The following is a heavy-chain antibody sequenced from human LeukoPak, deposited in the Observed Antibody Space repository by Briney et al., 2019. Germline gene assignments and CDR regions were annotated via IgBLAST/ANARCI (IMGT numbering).Heavy chain of an antibody. Sequence: PGGSLRLSCAASGFTFSDYYMSWIRQAPGKGLEWVSYISSSGSTIYYADSVKGRFTISRDNAKNSLYLQMNSLRAEDTAVYYCATAAYDILPPQSFDYWGQGTLVTVSS. CDR2: ISSSGSTI. D-gene: IGHD3-9*01. V-gene: IGHV3-11*01. CDR3: ATAAYDILPPQSFDY. CDR1: GFTFSDYY. J-gene: IGHJ4*02.